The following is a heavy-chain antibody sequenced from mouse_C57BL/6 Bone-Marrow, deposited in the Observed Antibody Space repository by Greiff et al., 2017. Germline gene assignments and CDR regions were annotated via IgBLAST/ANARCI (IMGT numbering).Heavy chain of an antibody. CDR3: ATMGHYGSSGDY. V-gene: IGHV1-54*01. CDR2: INPGSGGT. CDR1: GYAFTNYL. Sequence: QVQLKQSGAELVRPGTSVKVSCKASGYAFTNYLIEWVKQRPGQGLEWIGVINPGSGGTNYNEKFKGKATLTADKSSSTAYMQLSSLTSADSAVYFCATMGHYGSSGDYGGQGTSVTVSS. J-gene: IGHJ4*01. D-gene: IGHD1-1*01.